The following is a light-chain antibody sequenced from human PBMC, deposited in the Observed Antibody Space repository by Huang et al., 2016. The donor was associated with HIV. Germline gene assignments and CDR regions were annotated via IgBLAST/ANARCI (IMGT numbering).Light chain of an antibody. CDR1: QNINTN. J-gene: IGKJ1*01. CDR3: QQYNDWPRS. V-gene: IGKV3-15*01. CDR2: AAA. Sequence: EIVMTQSPGTLSVAPGERATLSCRASQNINTNLAWFQQKPGQAPRLRIYAAATRTADFPARFSGSGSRTEFTLTISSLQSEDIAVYYCQQYNDWPRSFGQGTKVEIK.